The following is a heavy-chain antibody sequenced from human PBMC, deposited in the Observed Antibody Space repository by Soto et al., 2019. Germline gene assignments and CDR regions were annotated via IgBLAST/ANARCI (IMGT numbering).Heavy chain of an antibody. D-gene: IGHD2-21*01. V-gene: IGHV1-8*03. J-gene: IGHJ5*02. CDR1: GYNFGNYA. CDR3: ARGPARRILIAEPDDGVLWVDP. Sequence: QVQLVQSGAEGKKPGASVKVFCKASGYNFGNYARNGVRQATGKGLEWIGWMNPKNGDTGYAQNFQGKVTLPRDTSISNAYMELTGLKPDDTAVYYCARGPARRILIAEPDDGVLWVDPWGQGTLVHVSS. CDR2: MNPKNGDT.